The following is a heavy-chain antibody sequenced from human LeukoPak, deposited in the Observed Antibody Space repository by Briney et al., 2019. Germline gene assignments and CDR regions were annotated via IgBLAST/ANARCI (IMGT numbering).Heavy chain of an antibody. CDR2: ISGSGGST. Sequence: GSLRLSCAASGFTFSSYAMSWVRQAPGKGLEWVSAISGSGGSTYYADSVKGRFTISRDNSKNTLYLQMNSLRAEDTAVYYCAKVGCSSTSCYFIDYWSQGTLVTVSS. CDR1: GFTFSSYA. D-gene: IGHD2-2*01. J-gene: IGHJ4*02. CDR3: AKVGCSSTSCYFIDY. V-gene: IGHV3-23*01.